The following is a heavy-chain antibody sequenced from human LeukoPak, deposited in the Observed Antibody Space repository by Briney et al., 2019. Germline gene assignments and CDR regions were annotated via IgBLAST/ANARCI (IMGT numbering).Heavy chain of an antibody. D-gene: IGHD5-18*01. CDR1: GGSISSHC. Sequence: PSETLSLTCTVSGGSISSHCWSWIRQPPGKGLEWIGYIYYSGSTNYNPSLKSRVTISVDTSKNQFSLKLSSVTAADTAVYYCARDTAMVTGSYYYMDVWGKGTTVTASS. V-gene: IGHV4-59*11. CDR2: IYYSGST. CDR3: ARDTAMVTGSYYYMDV. J-gene: IGHJ6*03.